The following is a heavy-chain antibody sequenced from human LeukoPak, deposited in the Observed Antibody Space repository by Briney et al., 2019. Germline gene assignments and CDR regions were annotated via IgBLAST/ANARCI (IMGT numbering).Heavy chain of an antibody. CDR1: GFTFSSYG. Sequence: PGRSLRLSCAASGFTFSSYGMHWVRQAPGKGLEWVAVISYDGSNKYYADSVKGRFTISRDNSKNTLYLQMNSLRAEDTAVYYCAKPDGVMAYFDYWGQGTLVTVSS. V-gene: IGHV3-30*18. CDR3: AKPDGVMAYFDY. CDR2: ISYDGSNK. J-gene: IGHJ4*02. D-gene: IGHD3-16*01.